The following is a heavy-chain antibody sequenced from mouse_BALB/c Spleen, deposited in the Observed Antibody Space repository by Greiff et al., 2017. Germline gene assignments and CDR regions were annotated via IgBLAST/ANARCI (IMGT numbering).Heavy chain of an antibody. CDR1: GYTFTSYW. V-gene: IGHV1S132*01. CDR2: IFPGTGTT. CDR3: ARGRGSGY. Sequence: QVQLQQSGAELVKPGASVKLSCKTSGYTFTSYWIQWVKQRPGQGLGWIGEIFPGTGTTYYNEKFKGKATLTIDTSSSTAYMQLSSLTSEDSAVYFCARGRGSGYWGQGTTLTVSS. J-gene: IGHJ2*01. D-gene: IGHD1-1*01.